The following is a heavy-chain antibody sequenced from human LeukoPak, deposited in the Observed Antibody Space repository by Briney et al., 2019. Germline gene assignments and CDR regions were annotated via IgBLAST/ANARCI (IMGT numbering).Heavy chain of an antibody. V-gene: IGHV3-7*01. Sequence: GGSLRLSCAASGFTFSSYWMSWVRQAPGKGLEWVANIKQDGSEKYCVDSVKGRFTISRDNAKNSLYLQMNSLRAEDTAVYYCARIRRDGYNSLVDYWGQGTLVTVSS. CDR1: GFTFSSYW. J-gene: IGHJ4*02. CDR2: IKQDGSEK. CDR3: ARIRRDGYNSLVDY. D-gene: IGHD5-24*01.